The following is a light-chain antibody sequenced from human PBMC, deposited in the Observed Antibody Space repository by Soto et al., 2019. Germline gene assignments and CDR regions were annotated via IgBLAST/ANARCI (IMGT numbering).Light chain of an antibody. Sequence: DIVMTQSPATLSVSPGERSTLSCRASQSVSSNLAWYQQKPGQAPRLLIYGASTRATGIPARFSGSGSGTEFTLTISSLQSEDFAVYYCQKYNNWPPKFGQGTKVDIK. CDR1: QSVSSN. V-gene: IGKV3-15*01. CDR3: QKYNNWPPK. CDR2: GAS. J-gene: IGKJ1*01.